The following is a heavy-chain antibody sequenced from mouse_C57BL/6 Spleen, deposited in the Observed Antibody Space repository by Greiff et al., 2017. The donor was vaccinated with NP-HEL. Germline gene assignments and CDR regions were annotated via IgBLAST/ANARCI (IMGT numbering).Heavy chain of an antibody. V-gene: IGHV14-4*01. CDR2: IDPENGDT. J-gene: IGHJ3*01. CDR1: GFNIKDDY. CDR3: TTPGRVWFAY. Sequence: EVQLQQSGAELVRPGASVKLSCTASGFNIKDDYMHWVKQRPDQGLEWIGWIDPENGDTEYASKFQGKATITADTSSNTAYLQLSSLTSEDTAVYYCTTPGRVWFAYWGQGTLVTVSA.